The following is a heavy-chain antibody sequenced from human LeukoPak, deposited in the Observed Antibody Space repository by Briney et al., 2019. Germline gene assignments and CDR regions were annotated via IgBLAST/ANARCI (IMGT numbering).Heavy chain of an antibody. J-gene: IGHJ4*02. V-gene: IGHV1-46*01. CDR3: AREESGGYFDY. CDR1: GFTFTNYY. CDR2: INPSGSST. D-gene: IGHD2-8*02. Sequence: ASVKVSCKASGFTFTNYYMHWVRQAPGQGLEWMGLINPSGSSTNYAQKFRGRVTMTRDASTTTVYMELSSLRSEDTAVYYCAREESGGYFDYGGQGTLVTVSS.